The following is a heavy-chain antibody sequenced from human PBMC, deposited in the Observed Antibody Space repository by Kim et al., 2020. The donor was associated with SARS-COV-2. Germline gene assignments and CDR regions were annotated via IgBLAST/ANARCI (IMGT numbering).Heavy chain of an antibody. V-gene: IGHV4-59*13. D-gene: IGHD1-7*01. CDR3: AREGDWNYANWFDP. CDR1: GASITAYY. CDR2: VHYTGST. J-gene: IGHJ5*02. Sequence: SETLSLTCSVSGASITAYYRSWIRQPPGKGLEWIGYVHYTGSTNYNPSLESRVDMSVDTSKNQFSLRLTSVSAADTAVYYCAREGDWNYANWFDPWGQGALVTVSS.